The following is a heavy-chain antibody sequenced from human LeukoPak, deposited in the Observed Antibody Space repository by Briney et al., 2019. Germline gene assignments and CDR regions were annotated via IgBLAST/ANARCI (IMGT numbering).Heavy chain of an antibody. D-gene: IGHD5-12*01. CDR1: GFTFSSYA. CDR3: AKEYSGYDFDY. Sequence: GGSLRLSCAASGFTFSSYAMSWVRQAPGKGLEWVAATSGSGGNTYYADSVKGRFTISRDNSKNTLYLQMNSLRAEDTAVYYCAKEYSGYDFDYWGQGTLVAVSS. J-gene: IGHJ4*02. CDR2: TSGSGGNT. V-gene: IGHV3-23*01.